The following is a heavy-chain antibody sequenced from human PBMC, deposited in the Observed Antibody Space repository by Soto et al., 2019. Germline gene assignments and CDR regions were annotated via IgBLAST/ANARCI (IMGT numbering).Heavy chain of an antibody. CDR2: IDGDGSYT. Sequence: EVQLVESGGGLVQPGGSLRLSCAASGFTFSSYWMHWVRQAPGRGLVWVSLIDGDGSYTPYADSVKGRFTISRDNAKNPLYLQMNSLRVEDTAIYYCVRDGAATIPFDYWGQGSLVTVSS. J-gene: IGHJ4*02. D-gene: IGHD5-12*01. CDR1: GFTFSSYW. V-gene: IGHV3-74*01. CDR3: VRDGAATIPFDY.